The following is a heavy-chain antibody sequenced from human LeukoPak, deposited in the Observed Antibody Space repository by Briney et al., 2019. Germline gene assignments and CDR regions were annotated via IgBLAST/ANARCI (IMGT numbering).Heavy chain of an antibody. V-gene: IGHV1-18*01. CDR3: ARDLEYYYGSGSSDYYNYYGMDV. Sequence: ASVKVSCKASGYTFTSYGISWVRQAPGQGLEWMGWISAYNGNTNYAQKLQGRVTMTTDTSTSTAYMELRSLRSDDTAVYYCARDLEYYYGSGSSDYYNYYGMDVWGQGTTVTVSS. D-gene: IGHD3-10*01. CDR1: GYTFTSYG. CDR2: ISAYNGNT. J-gene: IGHJ6*02.